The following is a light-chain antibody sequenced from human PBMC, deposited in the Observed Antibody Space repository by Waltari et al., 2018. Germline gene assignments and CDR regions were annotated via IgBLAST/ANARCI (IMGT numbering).Light chain of an antibody. CDR2: WAS. CDR3: QQLNSFPRT. V-gene: IGKV4-1*01. Sequence: DIVMTQSPDSLAVSLGERATINCKSSQGILDGSNNRNSLAWYQQKPGQSPNLLIYWASTRESGVPDRFSGSGSGTDFSLTISSLQAEDFATYYCQQLNSFPRTFGQGTRLEIK. CDR1: QGILDGSNNRNS. J-gene: IGKJ2*01.